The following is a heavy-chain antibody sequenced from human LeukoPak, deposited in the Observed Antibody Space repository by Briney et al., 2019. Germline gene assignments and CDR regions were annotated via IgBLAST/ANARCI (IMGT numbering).Heavy chain of an antibody. CDR2: ISGSGGST. V-gene: IGHV3-23*01. CDR1: GFPFSSYA. Sequence: GGSLRLSCAASGFPFSSYAMTWVRQVPGKGLEWVSGISGSGGSTYHADSVKGRFTISRDNSKNTLYLQMNGLRAEDTAIYYCAKDVSSGYYSRFDYWGQGTLVTVSS. CDR3: AKDVSSGYYSRFDY. D-gene: IGHD3-22*01. J-gene: IGHJ4*02.